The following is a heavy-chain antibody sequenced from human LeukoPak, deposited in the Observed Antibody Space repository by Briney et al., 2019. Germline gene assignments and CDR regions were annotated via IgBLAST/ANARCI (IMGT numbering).Heavy chain of an antibody. D-gene: IGHD3-10*01. V-gene: IGHV4-59*08. CDR2: IYNSGST. J-gene: IGHJ4*02. Sequence: SPSETLSLTCSVSGGSIPSYYWTWLRQPPGKGLEWIGYIYNSGSTNYNPSLKSRVTISVDTSKNQFSLKLSSVTAADTAVYYCARRRASGFGELFDYWGQGTLVTVSS. CDR1: GGSIPSYY. CDR3: ARRRASGFGELFDY.